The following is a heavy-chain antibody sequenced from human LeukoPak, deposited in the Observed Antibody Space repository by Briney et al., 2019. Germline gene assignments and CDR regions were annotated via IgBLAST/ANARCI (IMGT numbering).Heavy chain of an antibody. Sequence: ASVKVSCTASVYSFIGYHMHWVRQAPGQGLEWMGWTNPNTGGTKYAQKFQGRVTMTRDTSISTAYMELSSLRSDDTAVYFCASVEMATIGFKHWGQGTLVTVSS. J-gene: IGHJ4*02. CDR2: TNPNTGGT. CDR1: VYSFIGYH. D-gene: IGHD5-24*01. CDR3: ASVEMATIGFKH. V-gene: IGHV1-2*02.